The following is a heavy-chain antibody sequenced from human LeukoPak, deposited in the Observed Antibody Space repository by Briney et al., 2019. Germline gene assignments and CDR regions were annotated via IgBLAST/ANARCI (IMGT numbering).Heavy chain of an antibody. J-gene: IGHJ4*02. V-gene: IGHV3-23*01. CDR3: AKAGAGRTTRGYSYGQYYFDY. CDR1: GFTFSSYA. Sequence: PGGSLRLSCAASGFTFSSYAMSWVRQAPGKGLEWVSAISGSGGSTYYADSVKGRFTISRDNSKNTLYLQMNSLRAEDTAVYYCAKAGAGRTTRGYSYGQYYFDYWGQGTLVTVSS. CDR2: ISGSGGST. D-gene: IGHD5-18*01.